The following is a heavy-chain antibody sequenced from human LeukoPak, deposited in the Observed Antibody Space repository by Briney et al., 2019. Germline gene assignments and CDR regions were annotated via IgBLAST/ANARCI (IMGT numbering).Heavy chain of an antibody. D-gene: IGHD2/OR15-2a*01. CDR1: GGSISSYF. Sequence: PSETLSLTCTVSGGSISSYFWSWIRQPPGKGLEWIGYIYYSGSTNYNPSLKSRVTISVDTSKNQFSLKLSSVTAADTAVYYCARFLDAFDIWGQGTMVTVSS. V-gene: IGHV4-59*08. J-gene: IGHJ3*02. CDR2: IYYSGST. CDR3: ARFLDAFDI.